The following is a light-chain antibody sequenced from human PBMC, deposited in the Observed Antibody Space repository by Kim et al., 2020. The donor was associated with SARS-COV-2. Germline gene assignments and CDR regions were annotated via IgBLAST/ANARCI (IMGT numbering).Light chain of an antibody. V-gene: IGKV1-8*01. CDR1: QNISSY. J-gene: IGKJ4*01. CDR2: AAS. CDR3: QQYYSYPLT. Sequence: SASTGDRVTITCRTSQNISSYLAWYQQKPGKAPKLLIYAASTLQTGVPSTFTGNGSGTDFTLTISCLQSEDFATYYCQQYYSYPLTFGGGTKLEI.